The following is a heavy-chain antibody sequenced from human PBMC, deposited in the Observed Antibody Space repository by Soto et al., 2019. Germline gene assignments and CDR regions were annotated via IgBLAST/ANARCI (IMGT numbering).Heavy chain of an antibody. CDR2: IVNHGGST. CDR1: GFLFSRFG. D-gene: IGHD4-17*01. CDR3: ARENDYAENGTDE. J-gene: IGHJ4*02. Sequence: QVQLEESGGGVVQPGTSLRLSCAASGFLFSRFGMHWVRQAPGKGLEWVAVIVNHGGSTGYADSVRGRYTITRDNYRNRMFLNRSSKGGVYKDTYHCARENDYAENGTDEWGQGTLVTVS. V-gene: IGHV3-33*01.